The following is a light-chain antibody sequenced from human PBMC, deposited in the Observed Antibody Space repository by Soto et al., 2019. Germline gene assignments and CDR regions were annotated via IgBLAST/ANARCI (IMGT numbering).Light chain of an antibody. Sequence: SYELTQPPSVSVAPGKTARITCGGYNIGSKSVHWYQQKPGQAPVLVIYYDSDRPSGIPERFSGSNSGNTATLTISRVEAGDEADYYCQVWDSSRDQYVFGTGTKLTVL. CDR1: NIGSKS. J-gene: IGLJ1*01. CDR2: YDS. CDR3: QVWDSSRDQYV. V-gene: IGLV3-21*04.